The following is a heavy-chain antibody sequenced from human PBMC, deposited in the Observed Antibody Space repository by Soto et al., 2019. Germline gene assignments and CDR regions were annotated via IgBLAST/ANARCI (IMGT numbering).Heavy chain of an antibody. Sequence: QVQLVQSGAEVKKPGSSVKVSCKASGGTFSSYAIGWVRQAPGQGLEWMGGIIPIFGTANYAQKFQGRVTITEAESTRTAYMELGSLRSEDTAVYYCAREKLTGDRGYYYYGMDVWGQWTTVTVSS. CDR2: IIPIFGTA. CDR1: GGTFSSYA. CDR3: AREKLTGDRGYYYYGMDV. J-gene: IGHJ6*02. D-gene: IGHD7-27*01. V-gene: IGHV1-69*01.